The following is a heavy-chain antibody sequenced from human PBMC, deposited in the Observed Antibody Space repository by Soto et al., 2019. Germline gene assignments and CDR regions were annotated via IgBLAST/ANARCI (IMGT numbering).Heavy chain of an antibody. V-gene: IGHV3-48*02. D-gene: IGHD2-21*02. J-gene: IGHJ1*01. CDR2: ISSNSDIT. Sequence: LVESGGGLVYPGGSLRLSCEGSGFRFSDHSMNWVRQAPGKGLQWISYISSNSDITYYADSVKGRFTVSRDNANNALFLQMNSLRDDATATYYCARLPKGSLVTAWGQGARVTVSS. CDR1: GFRFSDHS. CDR3: ARLPKGSLVTA.